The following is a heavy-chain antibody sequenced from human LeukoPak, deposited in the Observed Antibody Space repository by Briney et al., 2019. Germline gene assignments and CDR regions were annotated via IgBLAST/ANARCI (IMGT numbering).Heavy chain of an antibody. V-gene: IGHV3-53*01. CDR2: IYSGGST. CDR1: GFTVSSSY. J-gene: IGHJ3*02. D-gene: IGHD2-8*01. CDR3: ARARGGCTNYAFDI. Sequence: PGGSLRLSCAASGFTVSSSYISWVRQAPGKGLEWVSVIYSGGSTYYADSVKGRFTISRDNSKNTLHLQMNSLRAEDTAVYYCARARGGCTNYAFDIWGQGTMVTVSS.